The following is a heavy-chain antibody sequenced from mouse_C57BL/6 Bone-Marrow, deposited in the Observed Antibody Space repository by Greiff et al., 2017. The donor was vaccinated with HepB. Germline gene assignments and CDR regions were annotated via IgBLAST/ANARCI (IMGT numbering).Heavy chain of an antibody. D-gene: IGHD2-5*01. J-gene: IGHJ4*01. Sequence: VQLQQSGPVLVKPGASVKMSCKASGYTFTDYYMNWVKQSHGKSLEWIGVINPYNGGTSYNQKFKGKATLTVDKSSSTAYMELNSLTSEDSAVYYCARKSNYVNYAMDYWCQGTSVTVSS. CDR1: GYTFTDYY. CDR2: INPYNGGT. CDR3: ARKSNYVNYAMDY. V-gene: IGHV1-19*01.